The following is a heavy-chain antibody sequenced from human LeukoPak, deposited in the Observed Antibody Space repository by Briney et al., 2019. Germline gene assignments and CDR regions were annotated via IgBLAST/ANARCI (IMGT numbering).Heavy chain of an antibody. V-gene: IGHV4-34*01. D-gene: IGHD6-13*01. CDR2: IRHSGST. CDR1: GGSFNDYY. J-gene: IGHJ6*02. CDR3: ARRGSWPYYYAMDV. Sequence: PSETLSLTCDVSGGSFNDYYWSWIRQPPGKGLEWIGEIRHSGSTNYNPSLKSRVTMSVDTSKNQFSLKLSSVTAADTAVYYCARRGSWPYYYAMDVWGQGTTVAVSS.